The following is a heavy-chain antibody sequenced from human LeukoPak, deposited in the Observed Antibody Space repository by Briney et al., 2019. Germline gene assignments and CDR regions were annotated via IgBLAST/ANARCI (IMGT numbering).Heavy chain of an antibody. D-gene: IGHD3-22*01. CDR3: AKGPRRMYYYDSSGLDY. J-gene: IGHJ4*02. Sequence: GGSLRLSCAASGFTFSSYAMSWVRQAPGKGLEWVSAISGSGGSTYYADSVKGRLAISRDNSKNTLYLQMNSLRAEDTAVYYCAKGPRRMYYYDSSGLDYWGQGTLVTVSS. CDR2: ISGSGGST. CDR1: GFTFSSYA. V-gene: IGHV3-23*01.